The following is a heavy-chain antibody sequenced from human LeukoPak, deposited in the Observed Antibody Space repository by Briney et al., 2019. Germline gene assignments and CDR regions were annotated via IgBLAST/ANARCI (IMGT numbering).Heavy chain of an antibody. CDR2: INHSGST. CDR3: ARDQYDSSGYYIDAFDI. J-gene: IGHJ3*02. D-gene: IGHD3-22*01. CDR1: GGSFSGYY. Sequence: SSETLSLTCAVYGGSFSGYYWSWIRQPPGKGLEWIGEINHSGSTNYNPSLKSRVTISVDTSKNQFSLKLSSVTAADTAVYYCARDQYDSSGYYIDAFDIWGQGTMVTVSS. V-gene: IGHV4-34*01.